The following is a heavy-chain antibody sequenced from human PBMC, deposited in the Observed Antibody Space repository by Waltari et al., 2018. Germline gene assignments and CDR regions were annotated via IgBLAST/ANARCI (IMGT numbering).Heavy chain of an antibody. CDR2: IIPIFGTA. V-gene: IGHV1-69*13. D-gene: IGHD4-17*01. Sequence: QVQLVQSGAEVKKPGSSVKVSCKASGGTFSSYAISWVRQAPGQGLEWMGGIIPIFGTANYAQKFQGRVTITADESTSTAYMELSSLRSEDTAVYYCATVYGDYSSGYYYYYGMDVWGQGTTVTVSS. J-gene: IGHJ6*02. CDR3: ATVYGDYSSGYYYYYGMDV. CDR1: GGTFSSYA.